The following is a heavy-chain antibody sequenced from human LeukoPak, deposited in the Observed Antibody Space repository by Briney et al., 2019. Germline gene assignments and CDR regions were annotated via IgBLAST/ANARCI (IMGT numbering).Heavy chain of an antibody. V-gene: IGHV1-8*01. CDR3: ARVPRDRNSLDS. CDR2: MQPHSGDA. J-gene: IGHJ4*02. D-gene: IGHD1-7*01. Sequence: ASVKVSCKASGYNFTTYDINWVRQAPGQGLEWMGWMQPHSGDAGSAQKFQGRLTMTRDTSINSVYMEVNSLTSEDTAVYYCARVPRDRNSLDSWGQGTLVTVSS. CDR1: GYNFTTYD.